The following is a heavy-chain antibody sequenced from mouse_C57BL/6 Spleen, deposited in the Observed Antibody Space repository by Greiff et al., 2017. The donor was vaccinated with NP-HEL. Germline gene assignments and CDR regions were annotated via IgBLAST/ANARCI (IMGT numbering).Heavy chain of an antibody. V-gene: IGHV1-80*01. D-gene: IGHD3-2*02. CDR2: IYPGDGDT. J-gene: IGHJ4*01. CDR3: ARDSSGYGAMDY. CDR1: GYAFSSYW. Sequence: QVQLQQSGAELVKPGASVKISCKASGYAFSSYWMNWVKQRPGKGLEWIGQIYPGDGDTNYNGKFKGKATLTADKSSSTAYMQLSSLTSEDSAVYFCARDSSGYGAMDYWGQGTSGTVSS.